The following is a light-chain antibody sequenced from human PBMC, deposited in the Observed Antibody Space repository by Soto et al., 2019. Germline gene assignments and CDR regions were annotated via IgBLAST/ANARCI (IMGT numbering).Light chain of an antibody. CDR1: SSDVGIYNL. CDR2: EVI. Sequence: QSALTQPASVSGSPGQSITISCTGTSSDVGIYNLVSWYQQHPGKTPKLMIYEVIKRPSGVSNRFSGSKSGNTASLTISGLQAEDEADYYCCSHAGSSTFVVFGGGTKLTVL. CDR3: CSHAGSSTFVV. J-gene: IGLJ2*01. V-gene: IGLV2-23*02.